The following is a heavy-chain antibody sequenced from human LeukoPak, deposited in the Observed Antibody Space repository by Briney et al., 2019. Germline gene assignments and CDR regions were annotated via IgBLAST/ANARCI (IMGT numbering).Heavy chain of an antibody. Sequence: XPPXTLTLTXTFSGFSLSTGGVGVGWVRQPPGKALEWLALIYWDDDKRYNSSLKSRLTITKDTSKNQVVLTMTNVDPVDTATYYCVHRRIYSPFDYWGQGALVTVSS. CDR3: VHRRIYSPFDY. CDR1: GFSLSTGGVG. CDR2: IYWDDDK. D-gene: IGHD4-11*01. J-gene: IGHJ4*02. V-gene: IGHV2-5*02.